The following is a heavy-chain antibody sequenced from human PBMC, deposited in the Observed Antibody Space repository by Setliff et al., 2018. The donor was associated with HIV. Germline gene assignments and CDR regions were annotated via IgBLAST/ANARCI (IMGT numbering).Heavy chain of an antibody. CDR2: INPHSGGT. Sequence: ASVKVSCKASGYTFTGYHMHWVRQAPGQGLEWMGWINPHSGGTKYAQKCQGRVTMTRDTYISAAYMELSRLRSDDTAVYYCARVDCSSTRCYAFDIWGQGTMVTVSS. V-gene: IGHV1-2*02. D-gene: IGHD2-2*01. CDR1: GYTFTGYH. CDR3: ARVDCSSTRCYAFDI. J-gene: IGHJ3*02.